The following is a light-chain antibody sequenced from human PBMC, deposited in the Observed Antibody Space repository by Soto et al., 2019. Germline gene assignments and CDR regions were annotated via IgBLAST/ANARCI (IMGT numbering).Light chain of an antibody. J-gene: IGKJ5*01. CDR2: GAS. Sequence: LTRAAGGLCVAPGGRGTLSCRASQSVDSNYLAWYQQKPGQTPRLIIYGASGRADGIPHRFSGSGVGTNFTLTTIKVEPEDLAVYYWQQYGTPRSVTFGPGTRLEIK. CDR3: QQYGTPRSVT. CDR1: QSVDSNY. V-gene: IGKV3-20*01.